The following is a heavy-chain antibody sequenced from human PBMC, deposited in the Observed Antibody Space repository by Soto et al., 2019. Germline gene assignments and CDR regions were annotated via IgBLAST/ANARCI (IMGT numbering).Heavy chain of an antibody. J-gene: IGHJ3*02. CDR2: IYPGNSNT. V-gene: IGHV5-51*01. CDR3: ASDSHCDGGKSNMGGLDI. Sequence: LGEALKISCRCSGYVFSIHLVSLLRQMPGEVLEWVGIIYPGNSNTMYSQSFQGQVTISADTALSTTYLQWDTLKPSDTAIYFCASDSHCDGGKSNMGGLDIWGKGTMVTVSS. CDR1: GYVFSIHL. D-gene: IGHD2-15*01.